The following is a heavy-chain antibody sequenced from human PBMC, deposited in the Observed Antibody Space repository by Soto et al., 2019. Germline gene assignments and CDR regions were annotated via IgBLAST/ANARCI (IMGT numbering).Heavy chain of an antibody. CDR2: ISSSSSYI. CDR3: ARDLPYGDYGGMDV. V-gene: IGHV3-21*01. CDR1: GFTFSSYS. Sequence: GGSLRLSCAASGFTFSSYSMNWVRQAPGKGLEWVSSISSSSSYIYYADSVKGRFTISRDNAKNSLYLQMNSLRAEDTAVYYCARDLPYGDYGGMDVWGQGTTVTVSS. D-gene: IGHD4-17*01. J-gene: IGHJ6*02.